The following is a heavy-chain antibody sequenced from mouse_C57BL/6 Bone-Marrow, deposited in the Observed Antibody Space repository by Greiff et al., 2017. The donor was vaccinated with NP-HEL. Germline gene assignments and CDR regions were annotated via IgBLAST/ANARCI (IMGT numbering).Heavy chain of an antibody. V-gene: IGHV1-69*01. CDR1: GYTFTSYW. CDR2: IDPSDSYT. J-gene: IGHJ3*01. CDR3: ATSPRIAY. Sequence: VQLQQPGAELVMPGASVKLSCKASGYTFTSYWMHWVKQRPGQGLEWIGEIDPSDSYTNYNQKFKGKATLTVDKSSSPAYRQLSSLASEDSAFYYCATSPRIAYWGQGTLVTVSA.